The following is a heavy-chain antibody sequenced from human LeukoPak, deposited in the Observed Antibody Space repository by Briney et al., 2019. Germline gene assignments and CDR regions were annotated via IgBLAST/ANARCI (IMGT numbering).Heavy chain of an antibody. J-gene: IGHJ3*02. Sequence: PSETLSLTCTVSGYSISSGYYWAWIRQPPGKGLEWIGNIYHTGSTYYNPSLKSRVTISVDTSKNQFSLKLSSVTAADTAVYFCARAPLSGTYYTDAFDIWGQGTMVTVSS. V-gene: IGHV4-38-2*02. CDR1: GYSISSGYY. CDR2: IYHTGST. CDR3: ARAPLSGTYYTDAFDI. D-gene: IGHD1-26*01.